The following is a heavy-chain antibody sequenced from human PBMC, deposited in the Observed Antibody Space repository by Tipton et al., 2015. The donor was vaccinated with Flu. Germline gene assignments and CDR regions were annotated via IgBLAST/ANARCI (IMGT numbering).Heavy chain of an antibody. CDR3: ARHGYSSSWTPMGYYYGMDV. CDR2: IYYSGST. V-gene: IGHV4-39*07. Sequence: GLVKPSETLSLTCTVSGGSISSSSYYWGWIRQPPGKGLEWIGSIYYSGSTYYNPSLKSRVTISVDTSKNQFSLKLSSVTAADTAVYYCARHGYSSSWTPMGYYYGMDVWGQGTTVTVS. J-gene: IGHJ6*02. CDR1: GGSISSSSYY. D-gene: IGHD6-13*01.